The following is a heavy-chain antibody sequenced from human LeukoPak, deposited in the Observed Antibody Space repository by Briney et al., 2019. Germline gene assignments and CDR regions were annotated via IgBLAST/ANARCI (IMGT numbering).Heavy chain of an antibody. D-gene: IGHD3-16*02. Sequence: GGSLRLSCAASGFTFSSYWMSWVRQAPGKGLEWVANIKQDGSEKYYVDSVKGRFTISRDNAKNLLYLQMNILRAEDTAVYFCASYTFGGVIVFDSWGKGTLVTVSS. CDR3: ASYTFGGVIVFDS. CDR2: IKQDGSEK. V-gene: IGHV3-7*01. J-gene: IGHJ4*02. CDR1: GFTFSSYW.